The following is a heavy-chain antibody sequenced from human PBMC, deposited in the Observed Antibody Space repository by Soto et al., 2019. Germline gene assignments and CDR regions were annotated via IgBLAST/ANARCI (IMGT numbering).Heavy chain of an antibody. Sequence: QVQVVQSGAEVKKPGASMKVSCKASGYTFTSYDINWVRQATGQGLEWMGWMNPNSGNTGYAQKFQGRVTITRNTSISTYYMGLRSLRCEDTAVYYCAAYQRDREGYYYYYGMDVWGQGTTVTVSS. J-gene: IGHJ6*02. D-gene: IGHD2-2*01. CDR2: MNPNSGNT. CDR3: AAYQRDREGYYYYYGMDV. CDR1: GYTFTSYD. V-gene: IGHV1-8*01.